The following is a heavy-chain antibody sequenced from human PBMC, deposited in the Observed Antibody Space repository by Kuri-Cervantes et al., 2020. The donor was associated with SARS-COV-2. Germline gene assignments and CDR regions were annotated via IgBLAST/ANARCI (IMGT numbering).Heavy chain of an antibody. D-gene: IGHD3-10*01. CDR1: GGSFSDNH. J-gene: IGHJ6*03. Sequence: SQTLSLTCAVYGGSFSDNHWTWVRQPPGKGLEWIGEINYGGTTNYNPSLKSRVTMSVDTSKNQFSLNLTSVTAADTAVYYCARLRRHNNAWFVTGYYMDVWGKGTTVTVSS. V-gene: IGHV4-34*01. CDR2: INYGGTT. CDR3: ARLRRHNNAWFVTGYYMDV.